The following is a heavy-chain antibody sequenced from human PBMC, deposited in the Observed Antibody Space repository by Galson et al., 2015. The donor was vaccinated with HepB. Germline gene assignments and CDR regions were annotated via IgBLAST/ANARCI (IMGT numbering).Heavy chain of an antibody. V-gene: IGHV4-4*07. J-gene: IGHJ4*02. CDR3: ARDPNSGSYYRGLDY. D-gene: IGHD1-26*01. CDR2: IYTSGST. CDR1: GGSISSYY. Sequence: LSLTCTVSGGSISSYYWSWIRQPAGKGLEWIGRIYTSGSTNYNPSLKSRVTMSVDTSKNQFSLKLSSVTAADTAVYYCARDPNSGSYYRGLDYWGQGTLVTVSS.